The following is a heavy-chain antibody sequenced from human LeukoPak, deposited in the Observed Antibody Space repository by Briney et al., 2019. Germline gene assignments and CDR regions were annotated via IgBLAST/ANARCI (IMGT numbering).Heavy chain of an antibody. CDR3: ARHVEQRLTPFDY. CDR1: GDSISSYY. J-gene: IGHJ4*02. CDR2: IYYSGST. Sequence: PSETLSLTCTVSGDSISSYYWSWIRQPPGKGLEWIGYIYYSGSTNYNPSLKSRVTISVDTSKNQFSLKLSSVTAADTAVYYCARHVEQRLTPFDYWGQGILVTVSS. V-gene: IGHV4-59*08. D-gene: IGHD6-19*01.